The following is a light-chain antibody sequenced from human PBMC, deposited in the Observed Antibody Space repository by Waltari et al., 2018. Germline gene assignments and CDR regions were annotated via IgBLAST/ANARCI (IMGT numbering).Light chain of an antibody. CDR2: GKN. Sequence: SSELTQDPAVSVALGQTVRITCQGDSLRSKYASWYQQKPGTAPVLVIYGKNNRPSGTPDRFSGSSSGNTASLTITGAQAEDEADYYCNSRDSSGNHRVVFGGGTKLTVL. CDR3: NSRDSSGNHRVV. CDR1: SLRSKY. V-gene: IGLV3-19*01. J-gene: IGLJ2*01.